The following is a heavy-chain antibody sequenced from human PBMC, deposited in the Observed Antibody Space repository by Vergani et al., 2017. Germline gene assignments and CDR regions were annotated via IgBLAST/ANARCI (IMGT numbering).Heavy chain of an antibody. V-gene: IGHV3-30*18. Sequence: VQLVESGGGLVKPGGSLRLSCAASGFTFSSYGMHWVRQAPGKGLEWVAVISYDGSNKYYADSVKGRFTISRDNSKNTLYLQMNSLRAEDTAVYYCAKDRSPYYDFWSGYTFDYWGQGTLVTVSS. CDR2: ISYDGSNK. CDR1: GFTFSSYG. J-gene: IGHJ4*02. CDR3: AKDRSPYYDFWSGYTFDY. D-gene: IGHD3-3*01.